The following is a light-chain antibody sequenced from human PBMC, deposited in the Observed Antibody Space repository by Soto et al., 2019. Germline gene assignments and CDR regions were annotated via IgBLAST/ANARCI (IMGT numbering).Light chain of an antibody. CDR1: ISDVGSYNL. CDR2: EVS. Sequence: QSALTQPASVSGSPGQSITISCTGTISDVGSYNLVSWYQQHPGKAPKLMIYEVSKRPSGVSNRFSGSKSGNTASPTISGLQAEDEADYYCCSYAGSSTLVFGTGTKVTVL. CDR3: CSYAGSSTLV. V-gene: IGLV2-23*02. J-gene: IGLJ1*01.